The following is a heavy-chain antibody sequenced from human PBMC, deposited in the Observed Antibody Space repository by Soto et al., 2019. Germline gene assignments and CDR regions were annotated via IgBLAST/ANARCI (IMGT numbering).Heavy chain of an antibody. CDR3: ASTYSTSWYWFDP. V-gene: IGHV2-26*04. J-gene: IGHJ5*02. CDR2: IFSNDEK. Sequence: SGPTLVNPTETLTLTCTVSGFSLGNAGLGVSWIRQPPGKALEWLAHIFSNDEKSYSTSLKSRLTISKDTSKSQVVLIMTNMDPVDTATYYCASTYSTSWYWFDPWGQGTLVTVSS. D-gene: IGHD6-13*01. CDR1: GFSLGNAGLG.